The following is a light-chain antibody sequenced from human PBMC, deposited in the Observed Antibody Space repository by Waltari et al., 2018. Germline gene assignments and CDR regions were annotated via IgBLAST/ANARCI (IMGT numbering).Light chain of an antibody. CDR1: SSDVGRYNY. V-gene: IGLV2-14*03. J-gene: IGLJ1*01. CDR3: TSYTSSSTIYV. Sequence: QSGLTQPASVSGSPGQSITISCTGSSSDVGRYNYVSWSQQHPGKAPKLWIYDVSDRPSGVSNRFSGFKSGNAASLTISGLQAEDEADYYCTSYTSSSTIYVFGTGTKVTVL. CDR2: DVS.